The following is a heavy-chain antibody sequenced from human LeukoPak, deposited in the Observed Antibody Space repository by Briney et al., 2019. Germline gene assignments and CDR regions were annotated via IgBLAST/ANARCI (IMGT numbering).Heavy chain of an antibody. CDR3: ARDGLPVALNY. J-gene: IGHJ4*02. CDR1: GFLFSGDW. CDR2: INQDGSKK. Sequence: GGSLRLSCAASGFLFSGDWMSWVRQAPGKGLEWXANINQDGSKKNYVDSVKGRFTISRDNAKNSLYLQMNSLRAEDTAVYYCARDGLPVALNYWGQGTLVTVSS. V-gene: IGHV3-7*01. D-gene: IGHD2-2*01.